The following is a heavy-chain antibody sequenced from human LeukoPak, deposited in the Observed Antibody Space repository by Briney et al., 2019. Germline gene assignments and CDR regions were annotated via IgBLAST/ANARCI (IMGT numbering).Heavy chain of an antibody. CDR2: IYYSGST. V-gene: IGHV4-59*08. CDR3: ARQEYSSSWYDY. CDR1: GGSISSYY. Sequence: SETLSLTCTVSGGSISSYYWSWIRQPPGKGLEWIGYIYYSGSTNYNPSLKSRVTISVDTSKNQFSLKLSSVTAADTAVYYCARQEYSSSWYDYWGQGTLVTVSS. D-gene: IGHD6-13*01. J-gene: IGHJ4*02.